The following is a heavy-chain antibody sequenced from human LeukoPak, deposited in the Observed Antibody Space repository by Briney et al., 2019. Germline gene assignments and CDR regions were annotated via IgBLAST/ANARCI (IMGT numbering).Heavy chain of an antibody. D-gene: IGHD1-26*01. CDR2: ISHSSSGT. CDR3: AKNRGSYRLFDY. V-gene: IGHV3-23*01. CDR1: GFTFSSYA. J-gene: IGHJ4*02. Sequence: GGSLRLSCVGSGFTFSSYAMSWVRQAPGKGLEWVSAISHSSSGTYYVDSVKGRFTISRDNSRDTLYLLMSSLGAEDTAVYYCAKNRGSYRLFDYWGQGTLSPSPQ.